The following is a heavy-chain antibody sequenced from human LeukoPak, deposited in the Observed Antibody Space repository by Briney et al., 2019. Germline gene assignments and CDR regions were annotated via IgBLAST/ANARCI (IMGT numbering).Heavy chain of an antibody. CDR3: ARAYCSGGSCYSARYWWFDP. CDR2: IWYDGSNK. V-gene: IGHV3-33*01. J-gene: IGHJ5*02. Sequence: PGGSLRLSCAASGFTFSSYGMHWVRQAPGKGLEWVAVIWYDGSNKYYADSVKGRFTISRDNSKNTLYLQMNSLRAEDTAVYYCARAYCSGGSCYSARYWWFDPWGQGTLVTVSS. CDR1: GFTFSSYG. D-gene: IGHD2-15*01.